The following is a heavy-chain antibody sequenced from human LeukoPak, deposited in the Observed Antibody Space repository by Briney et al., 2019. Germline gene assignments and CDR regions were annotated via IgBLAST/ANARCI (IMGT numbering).Heavy chain of an antibody. D-gene: IGHD6-6*01. CDR1: GYTFTSYV. V-gene: IGHV1-8*01. CDR3: AVYSSSSPWLMDV. Sequence: GASVNVSCKASGYTFTSYVINWVRQATGQGLEGMGWMNPNSGNTGYPQKFQGRVTMTRNTSISTAYMELSSLRSEDTAVYYCAVYSSSSPWLMDVWGQGTTVTVSS. J-gene: IGHJ6*02. CDR2: MNPNSGNT.